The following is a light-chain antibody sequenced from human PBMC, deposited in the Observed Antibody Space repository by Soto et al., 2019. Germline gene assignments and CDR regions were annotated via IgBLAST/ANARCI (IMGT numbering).Light chain of an antibody. J-gene: IGKJ1*01. CDR1: QGISSY. Sequence: IQLTHSPSSLSASVGDRVTITCRASQGISSYLAWYQQKPGKAPKLLIYDASSLESGVPSRFSGSGSGTEFTLTITSLQPDDFATYYCQHYNTYPWTFGQGTKVDIK. CDR3: QHYNTYPWT. CDR2: DAS. V-gene: IGKV1-13*02.